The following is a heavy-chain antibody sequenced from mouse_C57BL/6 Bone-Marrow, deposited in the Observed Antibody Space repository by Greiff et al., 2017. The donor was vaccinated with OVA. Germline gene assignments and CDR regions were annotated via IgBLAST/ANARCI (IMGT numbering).Heavy chain of an antibody. Sequence: LVESGAELVRPGASVKLSCTASGFNIKDDYMHWVKQRPEQGLEWIGWIDPENGDTEYASKFQGKATITADTSSNTAYMQLSSLTSEDSAVYYCARHLFAYWGQGTLVTVSA. J-gene: IGHJ3*01. CDR1: GFNIKDDY. D-gene: IGHD3-2*01. V-gene: IGHV14-4*01. CDR3: ARHLFAY. CDR2: IDPENGDT.